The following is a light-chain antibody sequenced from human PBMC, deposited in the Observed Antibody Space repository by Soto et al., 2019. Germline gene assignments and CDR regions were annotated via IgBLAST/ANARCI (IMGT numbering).Light chain of an antibody. Sequence: QSVLTQPASVSGSPGQSINISCTGTSSDVGAYNFVSWYQHHPGRAPKLIIYEVTIRPSGVSNRFSGSKSGNTASLTISGLQAEDEADYYCSSYTTSAPYVFGSGTKLTVL. V-gene: IGLV2-14*01. CDR2: EVT. CDR1: SSDVGAYNF. J-gene: IGLJ1*01. CDR3: SSYTTSAPYV.